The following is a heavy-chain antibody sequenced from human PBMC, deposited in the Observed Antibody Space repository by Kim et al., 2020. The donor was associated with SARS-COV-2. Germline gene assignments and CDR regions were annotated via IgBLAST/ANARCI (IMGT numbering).Heavy chain of an antibody. J-gene: IGHJ5*02. CDR3: ARGVDRDGYKRGNWFDP. V-gene: IGHV4-31*03. D-gene: IGHD5-12*01. CDR2: IYYSGST. CDR1: GGSISSGGYY. Sequence: SETLSLTCTVSGGSISSGGYYWSWIRQHPGKGLEWIGYIYYSGSTYYNPSLKSRVTISVDTSKNQFSLKLSSVTAADTAVYYCARGVDRDGYKRGNWFDPWGQGTLVTVSS.